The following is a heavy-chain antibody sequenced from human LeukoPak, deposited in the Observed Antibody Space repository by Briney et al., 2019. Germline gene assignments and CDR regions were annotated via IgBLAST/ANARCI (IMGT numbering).Heavy chain of an antibody. Sequence: GGSLRLSCAASGFTFNSYTIHWVRQAPGKGLEWVALISYDGSCKYYADSVKGRFTISRDNSKNTLYLQMNSLRAEDTAVYYCAREPSYYDSVGPFDSWGQGTLVTVSS. J-gene: IGHJ4*02. CDR1: GFTFNSYT. V-gene: IGHV3-30*04. CDR3: AREPSYYDSVGPFDS. D-gene: IGHD3-22*01. CDR2: ISYDGSCK.